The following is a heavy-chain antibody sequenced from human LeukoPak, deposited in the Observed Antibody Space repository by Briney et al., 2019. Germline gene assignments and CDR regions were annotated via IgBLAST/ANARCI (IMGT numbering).Heavy chain of an antibody. CDR1: GFTFSTSW. D-gene: IGHD2-2*01. CDR3: AREKVPCTSISCDALDI. Sequence: GGSLRLSCAASGFTFSTSWMSWVRQAPGKGLEWVAVISYDGSDEYYADSVKGRFTISRDNSKNTLYLQMNSLRVEDTALYYCAREKVPCTSISCDALDIWGQGTMVTVSS. J-gene: IGHJ3*02. CDR2: ISYDGSDE. V-gene: IGHV3-30-3*01.